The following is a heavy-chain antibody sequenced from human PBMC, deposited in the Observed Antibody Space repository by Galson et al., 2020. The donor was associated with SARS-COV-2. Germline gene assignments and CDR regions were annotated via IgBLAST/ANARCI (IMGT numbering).Heavy chain of an antibody. J-gene: IGHJ5*02. CDR1: GFTFSSYA. CDR2: ISGSGSST. D-gene: IGHD3-10*01. CDR3: AKGPPLWFGELSWFDP. Sequence: GESLKISCAASGFTFSSYAMSWVRQAPGKGLEWVSAISGSGSSTYYADSVKGRFTISRDNSKNTLYLQMNSLRAEDTAVYYCAKGPPLWFGELSWFDPWGQGTLVTVSS. V-gene: IGHV3-23*01.